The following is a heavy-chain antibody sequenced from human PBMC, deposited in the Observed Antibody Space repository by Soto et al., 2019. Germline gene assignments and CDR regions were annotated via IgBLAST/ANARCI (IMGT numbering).Heavy chain of an antibody. V-gene: IGHV1-24*01. CDR2: LDPEDGET. CDR3: ATDLGGHSSGWCYY. J-gene: IGHJ4*02. D-gene: IGHD6-19*01. Sequence: QVQLVQSGAEVKKPGASVKVSCKVSGYTRTELSMHWVRQAPGKGLEWMGGLDPEDGETIYSQKFQGRVTMTEHTSTDTAYTELSSLSSDATAVSYCATDLGGHSSGWCYYWGQGTLVTVAA. CDR1: GYTRTELS.